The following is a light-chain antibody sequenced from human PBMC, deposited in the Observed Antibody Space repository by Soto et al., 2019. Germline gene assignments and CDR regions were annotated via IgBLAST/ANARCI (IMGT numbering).Light chain of an antibody. CDR1: SSDVGGYNY. CDR2: EVS. CDR3: SSYTGSVTRV. Sequence: QSVLTQPASVSGSPGQSITISCTGTSSDVGGYNYVSWYQRHPGKAPKLMIYEVSNRPSGVSNRFSGSKSGSTASLTISGLQAEDEADYYCSSYTGSVTRVFGTGTKVTVL. J-gene: IGLJ1*01. V-gene: IGLV2-14*01.